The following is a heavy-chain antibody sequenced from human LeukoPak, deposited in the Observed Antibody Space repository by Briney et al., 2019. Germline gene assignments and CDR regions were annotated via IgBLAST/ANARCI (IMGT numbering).Heavy chain of an antibody. J-gene: IGHJ4*02. Sequence: GGSLRLSCAASGFSFSHYALHWVRQAPGKGLEWLAFISYDGNVEYYADSVKGRFTVSRDDSKITLYLQMNSLRTEDTALYYCARDFSTKYSQDYWGQGTLVTVSS. CDR1: GFSFSHYA. CDR2: ISYDGNVE. V-gene: IGHV3-30-3*01. D-gene: IGHD1-26*01. CDR3: ARDFSTKYSQDY.